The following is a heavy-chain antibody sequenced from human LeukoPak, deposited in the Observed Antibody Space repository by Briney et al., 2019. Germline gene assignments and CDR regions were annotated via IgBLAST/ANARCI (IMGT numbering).Heavy chain of an antibody. Sequence: GGSLRLSCAASGFSFSDCYMSWVRQAPGKGLEWVSYMSNSGATIYYADSVKGRFSISRDNPKKSLYLQMNSLRAEDTAVYYCASVLWFGGIFFDYWGQGILVTVSS. J-gene: IGHJ4*02. CDR1: GFSFSDCY. V-gene: IGHV3-11*01. CDR3: ASVLWFGGIFFDY. CDR2: MSNSGATI. D-gene: IGHD3-10*01.